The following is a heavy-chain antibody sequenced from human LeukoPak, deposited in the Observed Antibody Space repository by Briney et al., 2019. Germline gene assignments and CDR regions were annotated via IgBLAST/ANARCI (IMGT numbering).Heavy chain of an antibody. CDR2: ISGTGGST. V-gene: IGHV3-23*01. J-gene: IGHJ3*02. CDR3: AKDASTVTTSNAFDI. CDR1: GFTFSSYA. D-gene: IGHD4-17*01. Sequence: GGSLRLSCAASGFTFSSYAMNWVRQAPGKGLEWVSAISGTGGSTYYPDSVKGRFTISRDNSKNTLYLQMNSLRAEDTAVYYCAKDASTVTTSNAFDIWGQGTMVTVSS.